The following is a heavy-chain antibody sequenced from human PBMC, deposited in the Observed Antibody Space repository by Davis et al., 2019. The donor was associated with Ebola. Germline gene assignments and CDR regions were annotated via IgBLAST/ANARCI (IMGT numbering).Heavy chain of an antibody. J-gene: IGHJ4*02. D-gene: IGHD6-19*01. CDR2: LYYSGST. CDR1: GGSISSGSYY. CDR3: AGAGQWRGTPDY. V-gene: IGHV4-39*07. Sequence: MPSETLSLTCTVSGGSISSGSYYWGWIRQPPGKGLEWIGSLYYSGSTNYNPSLKSRVTISVDTSKNQFSLKLSSVTAADTAVYYCAGAGQWRGTPDYWGQGTLVTVSS.